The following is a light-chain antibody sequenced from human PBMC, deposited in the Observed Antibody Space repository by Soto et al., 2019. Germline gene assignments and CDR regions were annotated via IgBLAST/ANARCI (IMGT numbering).Light chain of an antibody. CDR2: DVT. CDR3: SSYTSSSTPYV. Sequence: QSVLTQPASVSGSPGQSNTISYTGTSSDVGGYNYVSWYQQHPVKAPKLMIYDVTNRPSGVSDRFSGSKSGNTASLTISGLQAEDEADYYCSSYTSSSTPYVFGTGTKVTVL. J-gene: IGLJ1*01. V-gene: IGLV2-14*01. CDR1: SSDVGGYNY.